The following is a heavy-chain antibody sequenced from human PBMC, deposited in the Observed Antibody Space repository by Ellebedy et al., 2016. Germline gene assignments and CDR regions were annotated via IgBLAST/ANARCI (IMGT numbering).Heavy chain of an antibody. CDR1: GFTFSSYA. Sequence: GGSLRLXCAASGFTFSSYAMSWVRQAPGKGLEWVSVISGSGGTTYYADSVKGRFTISRDNSKNTLYLQMNSLRAEDTAVYYCARGAGRAEYFQHWGQGTLVTVSS. D-gene: IGHD6-19*01. CDR3: ARGAGRAEYFQH. CDR2: ISGSGGTT. J-gene: IGHJ1*01. V-gene: IGHV3-23*01.